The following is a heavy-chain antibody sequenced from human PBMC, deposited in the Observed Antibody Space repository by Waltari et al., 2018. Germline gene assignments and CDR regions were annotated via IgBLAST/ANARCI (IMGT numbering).Heavy chain of an antibody. CDR3: AREGVVLVVYGRSLYMDV. CDR1: GGSFSGYY. Sequence: QVQLQQWGAGLLKPSETLSLTCAVYGGSFSGYYWSWIRQPPGTGMERMGELKHSGSSHDNASVKRRGAISVDTSRTRFSLKLGSVTSADTAGYDWAREGVVLVVYGRSLYMDVWGKGTTVTVSS. J-gene: IGHJ6*03. V-gene: IGHV4-34*01. D-gene: IGHD2-8*02. CDR2: LKHSGSS.